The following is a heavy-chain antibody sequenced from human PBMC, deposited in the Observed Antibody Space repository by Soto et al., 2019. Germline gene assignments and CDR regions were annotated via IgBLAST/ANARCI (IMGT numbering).Heavy chain of an antibody. CDR1: GYTFSGYS. J-gene: IGHJ6*02. Sequence: ASVKVSCKASGYTFSGYSITWLRQAPGQGLEWMGRISGYNGNTNYARTLRGRLTLTTDTSTSTAYMELRSLTSDDTAVYYCARDVFCGGAPACPDMDVWGQGTTVTVSS. V-gene: IGHV1-18*04. D-gene: IGHD2-21*01. CDR2: ISGYNGNT. CDR3: ARDVFCGGAPACPDMDV.